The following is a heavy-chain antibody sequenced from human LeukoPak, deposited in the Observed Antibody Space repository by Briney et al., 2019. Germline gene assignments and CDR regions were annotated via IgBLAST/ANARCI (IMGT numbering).Heavy chain of an antibody. CDR2: ISHTGST. CDR3: TRSAGWWSLDY. V-gene: IGHV4-4*02. CDR1: GDSISNSFW. Sequence: SETLSLTCTVSGDSISNSFWWSWVRQPPGKGLDWIGEISHTGSTKYNPSLKNRVTISRDSSKNQFSLKLNSVTAADTATYYCTRSAGWWSLDYWGQGALVTVSS. D-gene: IGHD2-8*02. J-gene: IGHJ4*02.